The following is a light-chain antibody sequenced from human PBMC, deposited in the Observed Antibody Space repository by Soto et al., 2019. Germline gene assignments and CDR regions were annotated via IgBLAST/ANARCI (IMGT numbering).Light chain of an antibody. CDR3: QVWDSSSDHVV. CDR1: NIGTTS. Sequence: SYELTQPPSVSVAPGKTARITCGGNNIGTTSVHWYQQKPGQAPEVVIYYDSDRPSVIPERFSGSNSENAATLTISRVEAGDEADYYCQVWDSSSDHVVFGGGTKLTVL. CDR2: YDS. J-gene: IGLJ2*01. V-gene: IGLV3-21*04.